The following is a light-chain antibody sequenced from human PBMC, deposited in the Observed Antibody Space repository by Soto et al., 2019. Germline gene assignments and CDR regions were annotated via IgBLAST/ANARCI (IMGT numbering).Light chain of an antibody. CDR2: DVS. CDR1: SSDVGGYNY. Sequence: QSVLAQPASVSGSPGQSITISCTGTSSDVGGYNYVSWYQQHPGKAPKLMIYDVSNRPSGVSNRFPGSKSGNTASLTIPGLQAEDEADYYCSSYTSSSTLDVVFGGGTKVTVL. J-gene: IGLJ2*01. V-gene: IGLV2-14*01. CDR3: SSYTSSSTLDVV.